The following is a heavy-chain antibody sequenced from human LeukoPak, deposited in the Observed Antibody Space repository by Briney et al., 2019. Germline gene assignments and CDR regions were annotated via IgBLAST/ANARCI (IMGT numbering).Heavy chain of an antibody. CDR1: GFTFSSYW. CDR3: ARDTYSSSWYFVKYYYYGMDV. D-gene: IGHD6-13*01. CDR2: IKQDGSEK. Sequence: GGSLRLSCAASGFTFSSYWMSWVRQAPGKGLEWVANIKQDGSEKHYVDSVKGRFTISRDNAKNSLYLQMNSLRAEDTAVYYCARDTYSSSWYFVKYYYYGMDVWGQGTTVTVSS. V-gene: IGHV3-7*01. J-gene: IGHJ6*02.